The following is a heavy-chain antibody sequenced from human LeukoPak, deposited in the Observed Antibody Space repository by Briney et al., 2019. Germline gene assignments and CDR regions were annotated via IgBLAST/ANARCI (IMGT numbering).Heavy chain of an antibody. J-gene: IGHJ3*02. V-gene: IGHV4-59*01. D-gene: IGHD3-22*01. CDR1: GGSFSGYY. Sequence: SETLSLTCAVYGGSFSGYYWSWIRQPPGKGLEWIGYIYYSGSTNYNPSLKSRVTISVDTSKNQFSLKLSSVTAADTAVYYCARNYYYDSSELGAFDIWGQGTMVTVSS. CDR2: IYYSGST. CDR3: ARNYYYDSSELGAFDI.